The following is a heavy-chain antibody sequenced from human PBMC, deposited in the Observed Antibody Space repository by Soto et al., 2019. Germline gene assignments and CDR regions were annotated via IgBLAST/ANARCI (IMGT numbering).Heavy chain of an antibody. J-gene: IGHJ4*02. CDR1: GGSISSYY. CDR2: IYYSGST. V-gene: IGHV4-59*01. Sequence: SETLSLTCTVSGGSISSYYWSWIRQPPGKGLEWIGYIYYSGSTNYNPSLKSRVTISVDTSKNQFSLKLSSVTAADTAVYYCARDALRVGIDYWGQGALVTVSS. CDR3: ARDALRVGIDY.